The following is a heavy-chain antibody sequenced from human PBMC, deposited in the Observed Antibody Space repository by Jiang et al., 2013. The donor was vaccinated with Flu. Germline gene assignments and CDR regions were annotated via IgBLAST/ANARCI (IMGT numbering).Heavy chain of an antibody. V-gene: IGHV4-39*01. CDR3: ARLSGSYFVDAFDI. CDR1: GGSISSSNYY. CDR2: IFYSGST. J-gene: IGHJ3*02. Sequence: GSGLVKPSETLSLTCTVSGGSISSSNYYWGWIRQPPGKGLEWIGTIFYSGSTYYNPSLKSRVTISLDTSKNQFSLKLSSVTAADTAIYYCARLSGSYFVDAFDIWGQGTMVTVSS. D-gene: IGHD1-26*01.